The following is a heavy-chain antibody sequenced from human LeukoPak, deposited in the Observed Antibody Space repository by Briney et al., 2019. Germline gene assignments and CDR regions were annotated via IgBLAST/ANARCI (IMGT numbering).Heavy chain of an antibody. D-gene: IGHD5-24*01. CDR3: ARPGDGYNLGY. CDR1: GGSISSSSYY. V-gene: IGHV4-39*01. J-gene: IGHJ4*02. CDR2: LYYSGNT. Sequence: SETLSLTCTVSGGSISSSSYYWGWVRQPPGKGREWIGTLYYSGNTYYNPSLKSRVTISVDTSKNQFSLKLTSVTAADTAVYYCARPGDGYNLGYWGQGTLVTVSS.